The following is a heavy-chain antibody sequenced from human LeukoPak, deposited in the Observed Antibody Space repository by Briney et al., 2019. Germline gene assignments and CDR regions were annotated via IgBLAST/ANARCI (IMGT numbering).Heavy chain of an antibody. V-gene: IGHV1-18*01. CDR1: GYTFTSYG. D-gene: IGHD2-15*01. CDR3: ARDRYCSGGSCYWTYFDY. J-gene: IGHJ4*02. Sequence: ASVKASCKASGYTFTSYGISWVRQAPGQGLEWMGWISAYNGNTNYAQKLQGRVTMTTDTPTSTAYMELRSLRSDDTAVYYCARDRYCSGGSCYWTYFDYWGQGTLATVSS. CDR2: ISAYNGNT.